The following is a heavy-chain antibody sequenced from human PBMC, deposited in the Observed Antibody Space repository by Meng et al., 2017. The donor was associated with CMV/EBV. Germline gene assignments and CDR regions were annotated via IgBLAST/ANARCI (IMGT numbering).Heavy chain of an antibody. CDR3: ARDKGMVELGSWFDP. D-gene: IGHD2-15*01. Sequence: QVRQSGPGLGKPSQTPSLPCAISGDSVSSNSAALNWIRQSPSRSLEWLGRTYYRSKWYNDYAVSVKSRITINPDTSKNQFSLQLNSVTPEDTAVYYCARDKGMVELGSWFDPWGQGTLVTVSS. J-gene: IGHJ5*02. V-gene: IGHV6-1*01. CDR1: GDSVSSNSAA. CDR2: TYYRSKWYN.